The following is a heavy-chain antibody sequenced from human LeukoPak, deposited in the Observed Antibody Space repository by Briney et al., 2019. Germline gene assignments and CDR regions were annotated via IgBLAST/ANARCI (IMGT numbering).Heavy chain of an antibody. CDR3: ARADCSSTSCYLNPPHYYYGMDV. D-gene: IGHD2-2*01. J-gene: IGHJ6*04. CDR2: IFPIFGTA. CDR1: GGTFNSYA. Sequence: ASVKDSCKASGGTFNSYAISWVRPAPGQGLAWMGGIFPIFGTANYAQKFQGRVTITADESTSTAYMELSSLRSEDSAVYYCARADCSSTSCYLNPPHYYYGMDVWGKGTTVTVSS. V-gene: IGHV1-69*01.